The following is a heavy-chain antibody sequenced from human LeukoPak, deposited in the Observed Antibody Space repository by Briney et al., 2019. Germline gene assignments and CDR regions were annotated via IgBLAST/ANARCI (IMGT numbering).Heavy chain of an antibody. CDR3: ARGGSGSYYYYFYYMDV. CDR2: ISYDGSSK. D-gene: IGHD3-10*01. J-gene: IGHJ6*03. Sequence: GSSLRLSCAASGFTFSSHAIHWVRQAPGKGLEWVSIISYDGSSKYYADSVKGRFTISRDNSKNTLYLQINSLSNEDTAVYYCARGGSGSYYYYFYYMDVWGKGTTVTVSS. V-gene: IGHV3-30*01. CDR1: GFTFSSHA.